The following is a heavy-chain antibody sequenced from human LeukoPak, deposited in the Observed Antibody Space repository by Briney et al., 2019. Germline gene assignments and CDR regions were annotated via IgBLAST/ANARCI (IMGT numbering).Heavy chain of an antibody. Sequence: GGSLRLSCAASGFTFSVYYMSWIRQAPGKGLEWVSYISSSGSTIYYADSVKGRFTISRDNAKNSLYLQMNSLRAEDTAVYYCARDGRDYGDPHPFDYWGQGTLVTVSS. CDR3: ARDGRDYGDPHPFDY. V-gene: IGHV3-11*01. CDR1: GFTFSVYY. D-gene: IGHD4-17*01. CDR2: ISSSGSTI. J-gene: IGHJ4*02.